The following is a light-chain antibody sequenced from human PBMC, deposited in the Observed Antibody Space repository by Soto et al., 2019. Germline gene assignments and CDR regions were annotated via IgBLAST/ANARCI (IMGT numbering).Light chain of an antibody. Sequence: DIQMTQSPSSLSASVADRVTITCRASQSISSYLNWYQQKPGKAPKLLIYAASSLQSGVPSRFSGSGSGTDFTLTISSLQPEDFETYYCQQSYSTPRTFGQGTNVDIK. CDR1: QSISSY. CDR3: QQSYSTPRT. V-gene: IGKV1-39*01. J-gene: IGKJ1*01. CDR2: AAS.